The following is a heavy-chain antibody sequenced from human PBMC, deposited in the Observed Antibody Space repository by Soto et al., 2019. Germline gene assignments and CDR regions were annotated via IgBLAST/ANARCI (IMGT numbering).Heavy chain of an antibody. CDR3: AREFASGYYDTSGNNAFDF. J-gene: IGHJ3*01. CDR2: INPSVGRT. V-gene: IGHV1-46*01. CDR1: GFSFTSYY. D-gene: IGHD3-22*01. Sequence: QMQLVQSGDEVKKPGASVRVSCKALGFSFTSYYVHWVRQAPGQGLEWMGNINPSVGRTYYAQKFQGRVTLTGDTSTSTVYMELSSMTSDDTAVYYCAREFASGYYDTSGNNAFDFWGQGTMVTVSS.